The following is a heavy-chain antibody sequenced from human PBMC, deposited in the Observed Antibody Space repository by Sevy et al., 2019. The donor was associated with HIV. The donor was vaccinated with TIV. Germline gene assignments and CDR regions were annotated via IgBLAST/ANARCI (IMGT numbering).Heavy chain of an antibody. J-gene: IGHJ4*02. CDR1: GFTFSSYS. Sequence: GGSPRLSCAASGFTFSSYSMNWVRQAPGKGLEWVSSISSSSSYIYYADSVKGRFTISRDNAKNSLYLQMNSLRAEDTAVYYCARDLEGYDILTGYYDYWGQGTLVTVSS. CDR3: ARDLEGYDILTGYYDY. CDR2: ISSSSSYI. V-gene: IGHV3-21*01. D-gene: IGHD3-9*01.